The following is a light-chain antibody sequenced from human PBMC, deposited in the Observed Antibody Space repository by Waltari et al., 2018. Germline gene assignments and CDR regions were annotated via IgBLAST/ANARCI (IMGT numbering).Light chain of an antibody. V-gene: IGKV3-11*01. Sequence: EIVLTQSPGTLSLSPGERATLSCRASQSVSSYLAWYQQKPGQTPRLLIFDASNRATGSPARFSGSGSGTDFTLIISSLEPEDVAVYYCQQGSNWPPTFGGGTKVEIK. J-gene: IGKJ4*01. CDR3: QQGSNWPPT. CDR1: QSVSSY. CDR2: DAS.